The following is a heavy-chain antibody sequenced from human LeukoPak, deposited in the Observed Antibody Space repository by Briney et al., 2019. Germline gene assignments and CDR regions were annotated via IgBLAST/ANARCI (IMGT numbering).Heavy chain of an antibody. D-gene: IGHD4-17*01. V-gene: IGHV4-59*12. CDR3: ARGPTTVTRAFDY. Sequence: SETLSLTCTVSGGSISSYYWSWIRQPPGKGLEWIGYIYYSGITNYNPSVKSRVTMSIDTSKNQFSLTLSSVTAADTAVYYCARGPTTVTRAFDYWGQGSLVTVSS. J-gene: IGHJ4*02. CDR2: IYYSGIT. CDR1: GGSISSYY.